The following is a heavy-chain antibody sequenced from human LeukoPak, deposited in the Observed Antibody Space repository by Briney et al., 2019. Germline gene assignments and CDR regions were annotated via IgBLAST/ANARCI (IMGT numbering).Heavy chain of an antibody. CDR3: ARPMTTVTTYYYYYGMDV. CDR1: GFTFSSYA. CDR2: ISYDGSNK. D-gene: IGHD4-11*01. Sequence: GRSLRLSCAASGFTFSSYAMHWVRQAPGKGLEWVAVISYDGSNKYYADSVKGRFTISGDNSKNTLYLQMNSLRAEDTAVYYCARPMTTVTTYYYYYGMDVWGQGTTVTVSS. J-gene: IGHJ6*02. V-gene: IGHV3-30-3*01.